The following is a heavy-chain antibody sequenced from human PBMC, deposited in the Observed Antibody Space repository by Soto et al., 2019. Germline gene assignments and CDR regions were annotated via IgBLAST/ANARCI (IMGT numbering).Heavy chain of an antibody. J-gene: IGHJ6*02. CDR1: GFTVSSNY. D-gene: IGHD5-18*01. CDR2: IYSGGST. CDR3: ARARGYSYGSGMDV. Sequence: PGGSLRLSCAASGFTVSSNYMSWVRQAPGKGLEWVSVIYSGGSTYYADSVRGRFTISRDNSKNTLYLQMNSLRAEDTAVYYCARARGYSYGSGMDVWGQGTTVTVSS. V-gene: IGHV3-53*01.